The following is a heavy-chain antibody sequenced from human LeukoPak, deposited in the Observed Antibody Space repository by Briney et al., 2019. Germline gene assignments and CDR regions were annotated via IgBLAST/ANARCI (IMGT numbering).Heavy chain of an antibody. CDR3: ASGFVTVIRSGGWVEAFDI. CDR1: GYNFATYW. CDR2: IYPYDSDT. Sequence: GDSLKISCKGSGYNFATYWIVWVRQMPGKGLEWMGIIYPYDSDTRYSPSFQGQVTISADKSISTAYLQWSSLKASDTAMYYCASGFVTVIRSGGWVEAFDIWGQGPMVTVSS. D-gene: IGHD6-19*01. V-gene: IGHV5-51*01. J-gene: IGHJ3*02.